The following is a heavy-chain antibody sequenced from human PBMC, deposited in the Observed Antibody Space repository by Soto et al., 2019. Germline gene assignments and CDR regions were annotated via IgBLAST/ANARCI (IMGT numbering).Heavy chain of an antibody. D-gene: IGHD3-22*01. CDR3: AKDTYYRDSSGLYVFDC. Sequence: GGSLRRSCAASGSIFSSYGMHWFRQAPGKGQEWVAVTSYDGRNTNYADSVRGRFTISRDNSKNTLYLQMNSLRAEDTAVYYCAKDTYYRDSSGLYVFDCWGQGTPVTVSS. CDR2: TSYDGRNT. J-gene: IGHJ4*02. CDR1: GSIFSSYG. V-gene: IGHV3-30*18.